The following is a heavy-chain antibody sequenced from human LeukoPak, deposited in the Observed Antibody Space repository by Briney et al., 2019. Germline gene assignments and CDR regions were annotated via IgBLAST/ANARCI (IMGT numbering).Heavy chain of an antibody. J-gene: IGHJ4*02. CDR2: ISTSGRT. CDR1: GFTFSSYA. CDR3: SRDRDYAFDY. Sequence: QTGGSLRLSCAASGFTFSSYAMNWVRQAPGKGLEWVSLISTSGRTHYASSVEGRFTISRDNAQNSLHLQMNSLRDEDTAVYYCSRDRDYAFDYWGQGTLVSVSS. V-gene: IGHV3-23*01. D-gene: IGHD4-17*01.